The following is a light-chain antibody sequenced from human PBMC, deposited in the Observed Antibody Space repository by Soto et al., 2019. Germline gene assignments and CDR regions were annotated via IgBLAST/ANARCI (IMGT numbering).Light chain of an antibody. CDR3: QQRSNWPIT. CDR1: QSVGSS. V-gene: IGKV3-11*01. J-gene: IGKJ5*01. CDR2: DAS. Sequence: DIVLTQSPATLSLSPGERATLSCRASQSVGSSLVWYQQKPGQAPRLLIYDASNRATGIPARFSGSGSGTAFTLTISSLEPEDFAVYYCQQRSNWPITFGQGTRLEIK.